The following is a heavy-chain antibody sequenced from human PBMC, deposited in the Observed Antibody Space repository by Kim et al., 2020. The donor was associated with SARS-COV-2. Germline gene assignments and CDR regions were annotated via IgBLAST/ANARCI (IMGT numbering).Heavy chain of an antibody. J-gene: IGHJ5*02. CDR2: IHTSTGSP. CDR1: GYLFTSFA. CDR3: ARAPVSSNYLGSKYFDT. Sequence: ASVKVSCKTSGYLFTSFALNWVRQAPGRGLEWMGWIHTSTGSPKYAQGFTRRFVFSLDTSISTAYLEINDVKPEDTAVYFCARAPVSSNYLGSKYFDTWGQGTLVTVS. D-gene: IGHD2-2*03. V-gene: IGHV7-4-1*02.